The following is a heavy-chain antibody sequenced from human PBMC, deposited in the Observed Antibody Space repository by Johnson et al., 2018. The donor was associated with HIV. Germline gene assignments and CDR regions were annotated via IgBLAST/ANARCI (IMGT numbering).Heavy chain of an antibody. V-gene: IGHV3-53*01. CDR3: ARDHIAAALGAFDI. Sequence: VLLVESGGGLIQPGGSLRLSCAASGFTVSSNYMSWVRQAPGKGLEWVSVLYSGGSTYYADSVKGRFTISRDNSKNTLYLQMNSLRAEDTAVYYCARDHIAAALGAFDIWGQGTMVTVSS. J-gene: IGHJ3*02. CDR2: LYSGGST. D-gene: IGHD6-13*01. CDR1: GFTVSSNY.